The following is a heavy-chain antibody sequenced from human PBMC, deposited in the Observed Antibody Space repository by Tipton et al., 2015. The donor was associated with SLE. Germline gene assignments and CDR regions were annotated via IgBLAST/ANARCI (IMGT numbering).Heavy chain of an antibody. D-gene: IGHD1-7*01. CDR1: GGSISSGSYY. CDR2: IYTSGST. J-gene: IGHJ4*02. Sequence: TLSLTCTVSGGSISSGSYYWSWIRQSAGKGLEWIGRIYTSGSTNYNPSLKSRVSISIDTSKNQFSLKLSSVTAADTAVYYCARNVDWNYKVLDYWGQGTLVTASS. CDR3: ARNVDWNYKVLDY. V-gene: IGHV4-61*02.